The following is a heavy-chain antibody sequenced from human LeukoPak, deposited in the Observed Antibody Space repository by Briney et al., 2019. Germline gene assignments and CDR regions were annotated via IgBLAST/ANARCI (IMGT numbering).Heavy chain of an antibody. Sequence: PSETLSLTCAVSGGSISSYYWSWIRQPPGKGREWIGYIHYSGSTNYNPSLKSRVTMSVDTSKNQLSLKLSSVTAADTSVYYCARGTYSSSLYYDYWGQGALVTVSS. V-gene: IGHV4-59*01. J-gene: IGHJ4*02. CDR2: IHYSGST. CDR3: ARGTYSSSLYYDY. D-gene: IGHD6-13*01. CDR1: GGSISSYY.